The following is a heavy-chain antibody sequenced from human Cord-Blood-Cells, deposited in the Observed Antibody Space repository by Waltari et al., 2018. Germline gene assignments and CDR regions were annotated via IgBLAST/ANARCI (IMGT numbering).Heavy chain of an antibody. V-gene: IGHV3-33*01. J-gene: IGHJ2*01. CDR1: GFTFSTYG. CDR2: IWYDGSNK. Sequence: VQLVESGGGVVQPGRSLRLSCAASGFTFSTYGMPWVRQAPGKGLEWVAVIWYDGSNKYYADSVKGRFTISRDNSKNTLYLQMNSLRAEDTAVYYCARAEAGYWYFDLLGRGTLVTVSS. CDR3: ARAEAGYWYFDL.